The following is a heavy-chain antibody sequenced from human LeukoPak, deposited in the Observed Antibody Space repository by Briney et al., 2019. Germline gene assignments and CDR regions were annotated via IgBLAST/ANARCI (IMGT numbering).Heavy chain of an antibody. V-gene: IGHV3-23*01. CDR1: GFTFSSYD. J-gene: IGHJ3*02. D-gene: IGHD1-26*01. CDR2: ISGSGGST. CDR3: TKVGGSYGGYAFDI. Sequence: GGSLRLSCAASGFTFSSYDMSWVRQAPGKGLEWVSAISGSGGSTYYADSVKGRFTISRDNSKNTLYLQMNSLRAEDTAVYYCTKVGGSYGGYAFDIWGQGTMVTVSS.